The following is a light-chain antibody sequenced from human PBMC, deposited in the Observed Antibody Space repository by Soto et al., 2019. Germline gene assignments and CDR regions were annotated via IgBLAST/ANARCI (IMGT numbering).Light chain of an antibody. Sequence: AIQMTQSPSSLSASVGDRFTITCRASQRIRNDLGWYQQKPGKAPKLLIYAASSLQSGVPSRFSGSGSGTDFTLTISRLQSEDFATYYCQQYYEFPRTFGGGTK. J-gene: IGKJ4*01. CDR3: QQYYEFPRT. V-gene: IGKV1-6*01. CDR2: AAS. CDR1: QRIRND.